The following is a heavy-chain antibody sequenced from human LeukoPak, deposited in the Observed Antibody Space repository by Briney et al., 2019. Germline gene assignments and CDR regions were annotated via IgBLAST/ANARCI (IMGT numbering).Heavy chain of an antibody. Sequence: GRSLRLSCAASGFTFSSYGMHWVRQAPGKGLEWVAVIWYDGSNKYYADSVKGRFTISRDNSKNTLYLQMNSLRAEDTAVYYCAREWNDDYMTLGYWGQGTLVTVSS. J-gene: IGHJ4*02. V-gene: IGHV3-33*01. CDR1: GFTFSSYG. D-gene: IGHD1-1*01. CDR2: IWYDGSNK. CDR3: AREWNDDYMTLGY.